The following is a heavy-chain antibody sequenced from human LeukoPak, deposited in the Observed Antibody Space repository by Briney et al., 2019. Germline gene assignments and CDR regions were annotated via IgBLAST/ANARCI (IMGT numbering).Heavy chain of an antibody. CDR1: GGSFSGYY. J-gene: IGHJ4*02. CDR3: ARGLSSGSGTTGFDY. V-gene: IGHV4-34*01. Sequence: SETLSLTCAVYGGSFSGYYWSWIRQPPGKGLEWIGEINHSGSTNYNPSLKSRVTISVDTSKNQFSLKLSSVTAADTAVYYCARGLSSGSGTTGFDYWGQGTLVTVSS. CDR2: INHSGST. D-gene: IGHD1-26*01.